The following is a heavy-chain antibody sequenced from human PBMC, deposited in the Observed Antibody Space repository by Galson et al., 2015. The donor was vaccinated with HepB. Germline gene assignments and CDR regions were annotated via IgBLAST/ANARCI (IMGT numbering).Heavy chain of an antibody. D-gene: IGHD7-27*01. CDR3: ARPNRGQYYYDY. V-gene: IGHV1-18*01. J-gene: IGHJ4*02. CDR1: GYTFTHYG. CDR2: ISAYNGNT. Sequence: SVKVSCKASGYTFTHYGINWVRQAPGQGLEWMGWISAYNGNTNYAQKFQGRVTMTTDTTTRTAYMELRSLRSDDTAVYYCARPNRGQYYYDYWGQGTLVTVSS.